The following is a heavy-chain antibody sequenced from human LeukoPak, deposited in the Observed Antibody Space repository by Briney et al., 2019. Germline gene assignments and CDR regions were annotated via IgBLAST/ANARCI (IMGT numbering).Heavy chain of an antibody. J-gene: IGHJ4*02. Sequence: ASVKVSCKVSGYSVTELSMHWVRQAPGLGLEWMGGFNREDAAPIYAQQFQGRVTMTEDTSTDTAYMELSSLRSEDTALYYCATLDSYYDKSGRPLLPDWGQGTLATVSS. CDR1: GYSVTELS. D-gene: IGHD3-22*01. V-gene: IGHV1-24*01. CDR3: ATLDSYYDKSGRPLLPD. CDR2: FNREDAAP.